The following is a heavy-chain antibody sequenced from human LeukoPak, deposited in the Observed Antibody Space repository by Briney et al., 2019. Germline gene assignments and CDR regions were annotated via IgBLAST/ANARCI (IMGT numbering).Heavy chain of an antibody. J-gene: IGHJ6*02. CDR3: ASRDTAMAGHYYYGMDV. D-gene: IGHD5-18*01. Sequence: GASVKVSCKASGGTFSSYAISWVRQAPGQGLEWMGGIIPIFGTANYAQKFQGRVTITADESTSTAYMELSSLRSEDTAVYYCASRDTAMAGHYYYGMDVWGQGTTVTVSS. V-gene: IGHV1-69*13. CDR2: IIPIFGTA. CDR1: GGTFSSYA.